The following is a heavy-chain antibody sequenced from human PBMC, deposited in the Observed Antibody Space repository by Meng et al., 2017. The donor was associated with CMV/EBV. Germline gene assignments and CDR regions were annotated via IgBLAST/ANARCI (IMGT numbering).Heavy chain of an antibody. Sequence: GGSLRLSCAASGFTFSSYAMSWVRQAPGKGLEWVSAISGSGGSTYYADSVKGRFTISRDNSKNTLYLQMNSLRAEDTAVYYCAHHSYSSSFVPSHDYWGQGTLVPSPQ. CDR3: AHHSYSSSFVPSHDY. CDR2: ISGSGGST. J-gene: IGHJ4*02. V-gene: IGHV3-23*01. CDR1: GFTFSSYA. D-gene: IGHD6-13*01.